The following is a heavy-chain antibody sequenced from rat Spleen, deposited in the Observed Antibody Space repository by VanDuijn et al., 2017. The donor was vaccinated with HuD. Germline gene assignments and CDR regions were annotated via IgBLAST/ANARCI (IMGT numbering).Heavy chain of an antibody. CDR2: ISTGGDKS. Sequence: EVQLVESGGGLVQPGRSLKLSCAASGFTFSDYNMAWVRQAPKKGLEWVATISTGGDKSYYRDSMKGRFTVSRDNAKSILYLQMDSLRSEDTATYYCTTDWTTRLWGQGVMVTVSS. CDR1: GFTFSDYN. J-gene: IGHJ2*01. CDR3: TTDWTTRL. V-gene: IGHV5-27*01. D-gene: IGHD1-11*01.